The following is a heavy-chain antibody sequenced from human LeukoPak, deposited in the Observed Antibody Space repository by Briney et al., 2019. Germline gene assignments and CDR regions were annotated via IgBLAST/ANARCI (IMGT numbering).Heavy chain of an antibody. CDR3: AKVYSYSSSWYVDY. CDR1: GFIFNNFG. CDR2: ISNDGGGT. J-gene: IGHJ4*02. V-gene: IGHV3-23*01. Sequence: GGSLRLSCTASGFIFNNFGLMWVRQAPGKGLEWVSAISNDGGGTTYADSVKGRFTISRDNSKNTLYLQMNSLRTEDTAVYYCAKVYSYSSSWYVDYWGQGTLVTVSS. D-gene: IGHD6-13*01.